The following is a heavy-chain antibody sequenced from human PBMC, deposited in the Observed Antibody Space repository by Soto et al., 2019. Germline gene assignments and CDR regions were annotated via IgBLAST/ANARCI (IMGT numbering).Heavy chain of an antibody. J-gene: IGHJ6*02. Sequence: SQTLSLTCAISGDSVSSNSAAWNWIRQSPSRGLEWLGRTYYRSKWYNDYAVSVKSRIIINPDTSKNQFSLQMNSVTPEDTAVYYCAGMKYSSSSVFVADYGMDVWVQGTTVTVS. D-gene: IGHD6-6*01. CDR1: GDSVSSNSAA. V-gene: IGHV6-1*01. CDR2: TYYRSKWYN. CDR3: AGMKYSSSSVFVADYGMDV.